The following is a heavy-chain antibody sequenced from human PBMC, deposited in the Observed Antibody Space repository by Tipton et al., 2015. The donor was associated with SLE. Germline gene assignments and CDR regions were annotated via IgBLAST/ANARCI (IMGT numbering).Heavy chain of an antibody. Sequence: GSLRLSCAASGFTFSSYGMHWVRQAPGKGLEWVSYISSSGSTIYYADSVKGRFTISRDNAKNSLYLQMTSLRADDTAIYYCAKDWVIDYWGQGTLVTVSS. D-gene: IGHD3-16*01. CDR3: AKDWVIDY. J-gene: IGHJ4*02. V-gene: IGHV3-48*03. CDR2: ISSSGSTI. CDR1: GFTFSSYG.